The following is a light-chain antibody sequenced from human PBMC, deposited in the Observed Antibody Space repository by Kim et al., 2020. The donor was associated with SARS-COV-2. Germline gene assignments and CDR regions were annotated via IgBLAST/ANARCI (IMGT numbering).Light chain of an antibody. J-gene: IGKJ2*01. V-gene: IGKV3-20*01. CDR1: ESINSRY. Sequence: SPGESATLSCRASESINSRYVAWYQQKPGQAPRLLIYAASSRATGISDRFSGSGSGTDFTLTISRLEPEDIAVYYCQQYGTSLYTFGQGTKLEI. CDR3: QQYGTSLYT. CDR2: AAS.